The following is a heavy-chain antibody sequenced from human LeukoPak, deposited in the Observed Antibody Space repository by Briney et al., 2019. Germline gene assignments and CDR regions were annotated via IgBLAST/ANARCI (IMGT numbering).Heavy chain of an antibody. D-gene: IGHD3-22*01. V-gene: IGHV3-21*01. CDR1: GYTFSSFS. CDR2: ISVRSNYI. Sequence: GGSLRLSCVASGYTFSSFSINWVRQAPGKGLEWVSSISVRSNYIYYADSVRGRFSISRDDARNLLYLQMDSLRGDDTAVYYCARLRRNSDSSGYYYYYDYWGQGTLVTVSS. CDR3: ARLRRNSDSSGYYYYYDY. J-gene: IGHJ4*02.